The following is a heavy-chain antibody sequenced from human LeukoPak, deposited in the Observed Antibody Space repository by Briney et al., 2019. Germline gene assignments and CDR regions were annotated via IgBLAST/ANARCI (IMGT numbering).Heavy chain of an antibody. Sequence: GGSLRLSCAASGFTFSSYAMHWVRQAPGKGLEWVAVISYDGSNKYYADPVKGRFTISRDNAKKSLYLQMSRLRAEDTAVYYCGRELSGGNDYWGQGTLVTVSS. CDR1: GFTFSSYA. CDR2: ISYDGSNK. J-gene: IGHJ4*02. V-gene: IGHV3-30-3*01. D-gene: IGHD4-23*01. CDR3: GRELSGGNDY.